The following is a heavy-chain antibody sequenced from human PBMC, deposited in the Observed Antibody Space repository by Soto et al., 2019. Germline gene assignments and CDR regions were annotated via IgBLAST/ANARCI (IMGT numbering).Heavy chain of an antibody. Sequence: QVQLVESGGGVVQPGRSLRLSCAASGFTFSSYGMHWVRQAPGKGLEWVAVISYDGSNKYYADSVKGRFTISRDNSKNTLYLQMNSLRDEDTAVYYCASTYYYDSSGYFPQRYFDYWGQGTLVTVSS. V-gene: IGHV3-30*03. D-gene: IGHD3-22*01. CDR1: GFTFSSYG. J-gene: IGHJ4*02. CDR3: ASTYYYDSSGYFPQRYFDY. CDR2: ISYDGSNK.